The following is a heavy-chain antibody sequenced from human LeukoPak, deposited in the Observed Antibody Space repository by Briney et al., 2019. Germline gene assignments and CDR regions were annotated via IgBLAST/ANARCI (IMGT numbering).Heavy chain of an antibody. CDR1: GFTFSSYW. V-gene: IGHV3-7*01. J-gene: IGHJ5*02. CDR3: TRLGLEVGGPNWFDP. CDR2: IKQDGSEK. Sequence: GGSLRLSCAASGFTFSSYWMSWVRQAPGKGLEWVANIKQDGSEKYYVDSVKGRFTISRDNAKNSLYLQMNSLRVEDTAVYYCTRLGLEVGGPNWFDPWGQGTLVTVSS. D-gene: IGHD1-1*01.